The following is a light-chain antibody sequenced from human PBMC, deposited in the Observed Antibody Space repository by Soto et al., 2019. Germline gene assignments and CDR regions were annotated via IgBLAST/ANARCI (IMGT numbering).Light chain of an antibody. CDR1: EDVSDY. J-gene: IGKJ4*01. Sequence: DIKMTQSPSSLSASVGGRVTLTCQASEDVSDYVNWYQQKPGRAPKLLIYDASKLETGVPSSFSGSGSGTDFTFTIRDLQPEDFATYYCQLYKNVILTFGGGTRVDI. CDR3: QLYKNVILT. V-gene: IGKV1-33*01. CDR2: DAS.